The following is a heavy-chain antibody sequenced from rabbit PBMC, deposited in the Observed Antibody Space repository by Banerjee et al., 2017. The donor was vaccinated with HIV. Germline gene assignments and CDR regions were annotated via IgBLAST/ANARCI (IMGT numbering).Heavy chain of an antibody. J-gene: IGHJ4*01. CDR3: ARELYGGGDFDL. CDR2: INTGDGNT. Sequence: QSLEESGGDLVKPEGSLTLTCTASGFSFSSSYWMSWVRQAPGKGLEWIACINTGDGNTFYESWAKGRFTISKTSSTTVTLQMTSLTAADTATYFCARELYGGGDFDLWGPGTLVTVS. V-gene: IGHV1S40*01. D-gene: IGHD1-1*01. CDR1: GFSFSSSYW.